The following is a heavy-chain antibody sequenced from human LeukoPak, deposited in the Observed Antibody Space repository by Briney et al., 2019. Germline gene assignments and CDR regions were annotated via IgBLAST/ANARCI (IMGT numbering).Heavy chain of an antibody. CDR3: ANYDFWSGYFDY. V-gene: IGHV4-34*01. D-gene: IGHD3-3*01. Sequence: SETLSLTCAVYGGSFSGYYWSWIRQPPGKGLEWIGEINHSGSTNYNPSLKSRVTISVDTSKNQFSLKLSSVTAADTAVYYCANYDFWSGYFDYWGQRTLVTVSS. CDR1: GGSFSGYY. J-gene: IGHJ4*02. CDR2: INHSGST.